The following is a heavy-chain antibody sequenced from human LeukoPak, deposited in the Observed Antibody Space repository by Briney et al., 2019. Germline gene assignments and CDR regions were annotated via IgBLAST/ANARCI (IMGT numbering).Heavy chain of an antibody. CDR1: GYTFTSYG. J-gene: IGHJ4*02. CDR2: ISSYNGNT. V-gene: IGHV1-18*01. D-gene: IGHD1-26*01. Sequence: GASVKVSCEASGYTFTSYGISWVRQAPGQGLEWMGWISSYNGNTNYAQTLQGRVTMTTDTSTSTAYMELRSLRSDDTAVYYCARANFMVGATFDYWGQGTLGTVSS. CDR3: ARANFMVGATFDY.